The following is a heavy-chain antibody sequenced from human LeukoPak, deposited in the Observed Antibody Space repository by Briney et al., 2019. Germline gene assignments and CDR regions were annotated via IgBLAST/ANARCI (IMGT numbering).Heavy chain of an antibody. CDR1: GGSISSHY. D-gene: IGHD1-26*01. J-gene: IGHJ4*02. V-gene: IGHV4-4*07. CDR3: SRYLGSNCGYFDY. Sequence: SETLSLTCTVSGGSISSHYWSWIRQPAGKGLEYIGRIHTSGITNYNPSLKSRVTMSGDPSKNQFSLKLSSVTAADTAVYYCSRYLGSNCGYFDYWGQGSLVTVSS. CDR2: IHTSGIT.